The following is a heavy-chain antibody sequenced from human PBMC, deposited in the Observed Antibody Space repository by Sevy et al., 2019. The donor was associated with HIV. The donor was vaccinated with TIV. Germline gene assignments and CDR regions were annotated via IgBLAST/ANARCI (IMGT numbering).Heavy chain of an antibody. CDR3: ARSIGEGPLRFLECLLPGDY. Sequence: GGSLRLSCAASGFTFSAYNMIWVRRAPGKGLEWVSSISSSSDYKYYADSMKGGFTISRDNAKNSLSLQMESLRAEDTAVYYCARSIGEGPLRFLECLLPGDYWGQGTLVTVSS. J-gene: IGHJ4*02. D-gene: IGHD3-3*01. V-gene: IGHV3-21*01. CDR2: ISSSSDYK. CDR1: GFTFSAYN.